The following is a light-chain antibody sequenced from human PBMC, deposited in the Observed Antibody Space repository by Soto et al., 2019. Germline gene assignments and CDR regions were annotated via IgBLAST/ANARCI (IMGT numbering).Light chain of an antibody. CDR2: GAS. J-gene: IGKJ5*01. CDR1: QSVGSSY. Sequence: EIVLTQSPGTLSLSPGERATLSCRASQSVGSSYLAWYQQKPGQAPRLLMYGASSRATGIPDRFSGSGSGTDFTLTISRLEPDDFAVYYCQQYGSVTITFGQGTRLEIK. CDR3: QQYGSVTIT. V-gene: IGKV3-20*01.